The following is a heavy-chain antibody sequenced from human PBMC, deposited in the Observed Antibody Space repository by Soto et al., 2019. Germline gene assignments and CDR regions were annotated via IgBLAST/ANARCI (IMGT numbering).Heavy chain of an antibody. V-gene: IGHV1-2*04. Sequence: ASVKVSCKASGYSFTVYYLHWVRQAPGQGLEWLGRINPKSGGTSTAQKFQGWVTMTTDTSISTASMELTRLTSDDTAIYYCARGDSTDSSNGLWSFFYIPDYDVCG. CDR1: GYSFTVYY. D-gene: IGHD5-12*01. CDR3: ARGDSTDSSNGLWSFFYIPDYDV. J-gene: IGHJ6*02. CDR2: INPKSGGT.